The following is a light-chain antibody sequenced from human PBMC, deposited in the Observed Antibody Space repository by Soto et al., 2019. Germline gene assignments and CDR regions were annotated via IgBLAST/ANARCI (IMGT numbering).Light chain of an antibody. J-gene: IGKJ1*01. CDR1: QIVSSSY. Sequence: EIVLTQSPGTLSLSPGERATLSCMASQIVSSSYLAWYQQKLGQAPRLLIYGASSRATGIPDRFIGSGSGTDFTLTISRLEPEDFAVYYCQQYGSSPEGTFGQGTKVEIK. CDR2: GAS. CDR3: QQYGSSPEGT. V-gene: IGKV3-20*01.